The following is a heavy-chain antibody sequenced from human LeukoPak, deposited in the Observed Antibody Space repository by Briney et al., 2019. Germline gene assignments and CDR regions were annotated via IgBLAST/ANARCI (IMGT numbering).Heavy chain of an antibody. J-gene: IGHJ6*02. D-gene: IGHD3-10*01. CDR1: GFTFTSHD. CDR2: MNPNSGNT. V-gene: IGHV1-8*01. CDR3: ARPGGVWFGELGLGGMAF. Sequence: VASVKVSCKASGFTFTSHDYNWVRQATGHWLECMGWMNPNSGNTGYAQKFQGRVTMTRDTSISTAYMELSSLTSEDTAVYYCARPGGVWFGELGLGGMAFWGQGTTVTVSS.